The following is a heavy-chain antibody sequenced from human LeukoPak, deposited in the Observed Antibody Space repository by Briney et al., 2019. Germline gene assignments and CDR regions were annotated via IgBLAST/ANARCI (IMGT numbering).Heavy chain of an antibody. CDR2: ISGRRNST. V-gene: IGHV3-23*01. Sequence: PGRSLRLSCAASGFTFSTYVMNWVRQAPGKGLEWVSSISGRRNSTYYADSVRGRFTISRDNSKNTLYLQMNSLRADDTAVYYCAKDHQEGYLNAFDIWGQGTMVAVSS. CDR3: AKDHQEGYLNAFDI. D-gene: IGHD5-12*01. J-gene: IGHJ3*02. CDR1: GFTFSTYV.